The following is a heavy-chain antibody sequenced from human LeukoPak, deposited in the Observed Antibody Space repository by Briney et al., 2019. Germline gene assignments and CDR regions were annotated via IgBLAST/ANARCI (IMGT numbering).Heavy chain of an antibody. CDR3: ARVSGAEAATGGYLDR. D-gene: IGHD6-13*01. CDR1: GFTFSRFA. V-gene: IGHV3-30*04. J-gene: IGHJ4*02. Sequence: GGSLRLSCAASGFTFSRFAVHWVRQAPGKGLEWVAVISYDGSYKYYADSVQGRFTISRDNSKNTLYLQMNSLSTEDTAVYYCARVSGAEAATGGYLDRWGQGTLVTVSS. CDR2: ISYDGSYK.